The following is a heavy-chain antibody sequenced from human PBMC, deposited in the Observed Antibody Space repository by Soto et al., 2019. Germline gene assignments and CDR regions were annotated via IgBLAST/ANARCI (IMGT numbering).Heavy chain of an antibody. V-gene: IGHV4-31*03. CDR1: GGSISSGGYS. Sequence: QVQLQESGPGLVKPSQTLSLTCTVSGGSISSGGYSWSWIRQRPGKGLEWIGYIYYSGSTYYTPSLKSRVTIAVDASKNQVSLKLSSVTAADTAVYYCASVYSSGLPSWGQGTLVTVSS. J-gene: IGHJ5*02. D-gene: IGHD6-19*01. CDR2: IYYSGST. CDR3: ASVYSSGLPS.